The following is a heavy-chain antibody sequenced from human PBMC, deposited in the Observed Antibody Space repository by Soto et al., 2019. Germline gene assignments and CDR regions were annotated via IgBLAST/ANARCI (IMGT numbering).Heavy chain of an antibody. J-gene: IGHJ4*02. CDR3: ARVAARGVDY. V-gene: IGHV4-34*01. CDR2: INHSGST. Sequence: SETLSLTCAVYGGSFSGYYWSWIRQPPGKGLEWIGEINHSGSTNYNPSLKSRVTISVDTSKNQFSLKLSSVTAADTAVYYCARVAARGVDYWGQGTLVTVSS. CDR1: GGSFSGYY. D-gene: IGHD6-6*01.